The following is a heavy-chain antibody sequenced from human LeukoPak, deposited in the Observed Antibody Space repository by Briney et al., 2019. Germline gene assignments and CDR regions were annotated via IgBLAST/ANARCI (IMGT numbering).Heavy chain of an antibody. V-gene: IGHV4-59*08. Sequence: SETLSLTCTVSGGSISSYYWSWIRQPPGKGLEWIGYIYYSGSTNYNPSLKSRVTISVDTSKNQFSLKLSSVTAADTAVYYCARHLAVVTDAFDIWGQGTMVTVSS. D-gene: IGHD6-19*01. CDR1: GGSISSYY. J-gene: IGHJ3*02. CDR3: ARHLAVVTDAFDI. CDR2: IYYSGST.